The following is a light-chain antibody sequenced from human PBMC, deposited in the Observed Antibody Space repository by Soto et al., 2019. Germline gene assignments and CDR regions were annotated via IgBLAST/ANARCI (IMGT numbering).Light chain of an antibody. CDR2: KVS. V-gene: IGKV2-30*01. Sequence: VLTQSPCTLSVSPGDRVTLSFRASQSISINLAWFQQRPGRSPRRLIYKVSNRDSGVPARFSGSGSGTDFALKISRVEAEDVGVYYCMQGTHWPITFGQGTRLEIK. J-gene: IGKJ5*01. CDR1: QSISIN. CDR3: MQGTHWPIT.